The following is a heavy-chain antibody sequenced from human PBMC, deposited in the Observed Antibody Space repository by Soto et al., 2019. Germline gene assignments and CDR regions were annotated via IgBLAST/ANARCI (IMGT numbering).Heavy chain of an antibody. J-gene: IGHJ6*02. CDR2: SRNKGNNYIT. CDR3: GRAGYAHGTDI. CDR1: GFTFSDHD. D-gene: IGHD2-2*01. Sequence: GGSLSLSCAASGFTFSDHDMDWVRQAPGKGLEWVGRSRNKGNNYITIYAASVKGRITFSRDDSKNSVYLQMNSLKIEDTAVYYCGRAGYAHGTDIWGQGTTVTVSS. V-gene: IGHV3-72*01.